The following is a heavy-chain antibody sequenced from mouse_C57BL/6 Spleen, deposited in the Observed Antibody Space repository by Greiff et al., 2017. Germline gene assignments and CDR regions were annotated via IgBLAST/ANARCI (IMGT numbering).Heavy chain of an antibody. V-gene: IGHV2-6*03. CDR2: IWSDGST. CDR1: GFSLTSYG. CDR3: ARGDYDDYDEGYDMDY. Sequence: VQVVESGPGLVAPSQSLSITCTVSGFSLTSYGVHWVRQPPGKGLEWLVVIWSDGSTTYNSALKSSLSISKDNSKSQVFLKMNSLQTDDTAMYYCARGDYDDYDEGYDMDYWGQGTSVTVSS. D-gene: IGHD2-4*01. J-gene: IGHJ4*01.